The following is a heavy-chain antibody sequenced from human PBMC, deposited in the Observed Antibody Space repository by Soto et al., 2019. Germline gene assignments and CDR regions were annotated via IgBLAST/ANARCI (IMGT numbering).Heavy chain of an antibody. Sequence: GASVKVSCKASGGTFSSYAISWVRQAPGQGLKWMGGIIPIFGTANYAQKFQGRVTITADESTSTAYMELSSLRSEDTAVYYCARVRFLEWLGAFFYYYGMDVWGQGTTVTVSS. V-gene: IGHV1-69*13. D-gene: IGHD3-3*01. CDR2: IIPIFGTA. CDR3: ARVRFLEWLGAFFYYYGMDV. J-gene: IGHJ6*02. CDR1: GGTFSSYA.